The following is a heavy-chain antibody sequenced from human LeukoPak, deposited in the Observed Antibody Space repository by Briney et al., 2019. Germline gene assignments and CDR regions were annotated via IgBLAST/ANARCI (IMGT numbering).Heavy chain of an antibody. V-gene: IGHV3-33*08. CDR1: GFSFITYA. CDR2: IWHDGGNK. CDR3: ATGHARGYLFSPIDT. D-gene: IGHD5-12*01. Sequence: GGSLRLSCAASGFSFITYAMHWVRQAPGKGLEWVAVIWHDGGNKYYADSVKGRFTISRDNSKNTLFLQMDGLRAEDTAVYFCATGHARGYLFSPIDTWGQGTLVTVSS. J-gene: IGHJ5*02.